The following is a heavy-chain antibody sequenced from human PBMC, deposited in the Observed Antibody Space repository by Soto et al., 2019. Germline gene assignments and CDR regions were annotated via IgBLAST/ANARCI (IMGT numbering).Heavy chain of an antibody. D-gene: IGHD5-12*01. CDR3: ARELVEMATVLDYYGMDG. CDR2: FDPEDGET. Sequence: ASVKVSCKVSGYTLTELCMHWVRQAPGKGLEWMGGFDPEDGETIYAQKFQGRVTMTEDTSTDTAYMELSRLRSDDTAVYYCARELVEMATVLDYYGMDGWGQGTTVTVSS. CDR1: GYTLTELC. V-gene: IGHV1-24*01. J-gene: IGHJ6*02.